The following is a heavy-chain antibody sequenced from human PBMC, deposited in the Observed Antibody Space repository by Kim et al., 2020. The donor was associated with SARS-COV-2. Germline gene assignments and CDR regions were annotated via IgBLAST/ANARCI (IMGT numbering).Heavy chain of an antibody. J-gene: IGHJ3*01. Sequence: GGSLRLSCATSGFTFSAYDMNWVRLPPGKGLEWLSFITKSSATIYNVDSVKGRFTISRDNAKNSLYLQMNSLRDEDTGLHYCVRDRWGGAFDFWGQGTMV. V-gene: IGHV3-48*02. CDR2: ITKSSATI. D-gene: IGHD3-16*01. CDR3: VRDRWGGAFDF. CDR1: GFTFSAYD.